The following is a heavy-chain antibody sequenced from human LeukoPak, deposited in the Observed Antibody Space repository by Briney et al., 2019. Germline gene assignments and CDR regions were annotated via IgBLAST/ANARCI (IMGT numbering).Heavy chain of an antibody. D-gene: IGHD6-13*01. Sequence: GGSLRLSCAASGFTFSSFGMNWVRQAPGKGLEWVSSITSSSSYIYYADSVKGRFTISRDNAKNSLYLQMNSLRAEDTAVYYCVRGETREFTGSWFYWGQGTLVTVSS. CDR2: ITSSSSYI. CDR3: VRGETREFTGSWFY. CDR1: GFTFSSFG. J-gene: IGHJ4*02. V-gene: IGHV3-21*01.